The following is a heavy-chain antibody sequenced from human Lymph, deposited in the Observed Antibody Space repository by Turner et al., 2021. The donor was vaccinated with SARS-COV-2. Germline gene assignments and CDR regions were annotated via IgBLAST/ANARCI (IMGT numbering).Heavy chain of an antibody. CDR2: IKQDGSEK. J-gene: IGHJ4*02. V-gene: IGHV3-7*01. CDR1: GFTFSYYW. CDR3: ARMGSSSWYFDY. D-gene: IGHD1-26*01. Sequence: EVQLLESWGVLVQPGGSLRFSCAASGFTFSYYWMSWVRQAPGKGLEWVANIKQDGSEKYYVDSVKGRFTISRDNAKNSLFLQMNSLRAEDTAVYYCARMGSSSWYFDYWGQGTLVTVSS.